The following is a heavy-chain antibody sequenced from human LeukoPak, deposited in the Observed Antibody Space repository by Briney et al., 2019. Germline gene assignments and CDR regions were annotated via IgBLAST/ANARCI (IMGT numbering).Heavy chain of an antibody. Sequence: SETLSLTCAVSGGSITSTNYYWGWIRQPPGKGLEWIGSIYYSGSTYYNPSLKSRVTISVDTSKNQFSLKLSSVTAADTAVYYCARDVSDTAMVDYWGQGTLVTVSS. V-gene: IGHV4-39*07. D-gene: IGHD5-18*01. CDR3: ARDVSDTAMVDY. CDR2: IYYSGST. J-gene: IGHJ4*02. CDR1: GGSITSTNYY.